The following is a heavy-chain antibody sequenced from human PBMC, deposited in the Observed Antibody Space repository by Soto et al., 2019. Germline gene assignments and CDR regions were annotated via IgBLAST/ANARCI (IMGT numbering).Heavy chain of an antibody. Sequence: EVQLVESGGGLVQPGRSLRLSCAASGFTFDDYAMHWVRQAPGKGLEWVSGISWNVGSIAYADSVKGRFTISRDNAKNSLYLQMNSLRAEDTALYYCAKGVAGWYYFVYWGQGTLVTVSS. CDR1: GFTFDDYA. D-gene: IGHD3-3*01. V-gene: IGHV3-9*01. CDR3: AKGVAGWYYFVY. CDR2: ISWNVGSI. J-gene: IGHJ4*02.